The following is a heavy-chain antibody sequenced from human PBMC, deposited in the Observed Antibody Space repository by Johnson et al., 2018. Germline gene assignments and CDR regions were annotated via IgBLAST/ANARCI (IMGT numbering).Heavy chain of an antibody. CDR1: GFIFSSTL. J-gene: IGHJ6*02. Sequence: VQLVQSGGGLVQPGESLRLSCVTSGFIFSSTLMGWLRQAPGKGLEWVANIKSDGSTRYYVDSLKGRFTISRDNAKNSVFLQMDSLRADDTAVYYYGIDGWGLGTTVTVSS. CDR2: IKSDGSTR. CDR3: GIDG. V-gene: IGHV3-7*01.